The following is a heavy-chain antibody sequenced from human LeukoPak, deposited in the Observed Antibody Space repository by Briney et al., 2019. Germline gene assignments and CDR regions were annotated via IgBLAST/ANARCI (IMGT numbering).Heavy chain of an antibody. CDR3: ARDLGSSLDY. V-gene: IGHV3-53*01. J-gene: IGHJ4*02. Sequence: GGSLRLSCAASGFTVRSNHMSWVRQAPGKGLEWVSIIYGGGSTYYADSVKGRFTISRDNSKNTLYLQMNSLRAKDTAVYYCARDLGSSLDYWGQGTLVAVSS. CDR1: GFTVRSNH. D-gene: IGHD6-13*01. CDR2: IYGGGST.